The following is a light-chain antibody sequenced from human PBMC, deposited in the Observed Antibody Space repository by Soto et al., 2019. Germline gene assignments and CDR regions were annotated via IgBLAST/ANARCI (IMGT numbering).Light chain of an antibody. CDR3: SSYTSSSTLV. CDR2: EVS. J-gene: IGLJ1*01. Sequence: QSALTQPASVSGSPGQSITISCTGTSSDVGGYNYVSWYQQHPGKAPKVIISEVSNRPSGVSNRFSASKSGNTASLTISGLQAEDEADYYCSSYTSSSTLVFGTGTKVTVL. CDR1: SSDVGGYNY. V-gene: IGLV2-14*01.